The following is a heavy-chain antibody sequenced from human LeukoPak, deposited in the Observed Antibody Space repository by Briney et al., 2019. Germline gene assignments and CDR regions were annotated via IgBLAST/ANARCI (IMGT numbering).Heavy chain of an antibody. D-gene: IGHD3-10*01. J-gene: IGHJ3*02. Sequence: KPSETLSLTCTVSGGSISSYYWSWIRQPPGKGLEWIGYIYYSGSTNYNPSLKSRVTISVDTSKNQFSMKLISVTAADTAVYYCARGRSPQAPLPDAFDIWGQGTMVTVSS. V-gene: IGHV4-59*01. CDR2: IYYSGST. CDR3: ARGRSPQAPLPDAFDI. CDR1: GGSISSYY.